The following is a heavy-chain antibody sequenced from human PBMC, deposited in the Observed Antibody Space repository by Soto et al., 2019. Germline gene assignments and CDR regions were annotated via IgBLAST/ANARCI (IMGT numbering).Heavy chain of an antibody. CDR2: ISSSSSTI. CDR1: GFTFSSYS. Sequence: EVQLVESGGGLVQPGGSLRLSCAASGFTFSSYSMNWVRQASGKGLEWVSYISSSSSTIYYADSVKGRFTISRDNAKNSLYLQMNSLRAEDTAVYYCARGGDILTGPDAFDIWGQGTMVTVSS. D-gene: IGHD3-9*01. J-gene: IGHJ3*02. CDR3: ARGGDILTGPDAFDI. V-gene: IGHV3-48*01.